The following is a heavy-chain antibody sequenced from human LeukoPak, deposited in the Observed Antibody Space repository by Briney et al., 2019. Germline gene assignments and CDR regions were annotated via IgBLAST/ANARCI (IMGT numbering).Heavy chain of an antibody. CDR3: ARALLWFGEPSHIDY. CDR1: VSTFTSYG. CDR2: ITAYNDNT. V-gene: IGHV1-18*01. D-gene: IGHD3-10*01. Sequence: ASVKVSCKASVSTFTSYGISWVRQAPRQGLEWMGWITAYNDNTNYAQKLQGRVTMTTDTSTSTAYMELRSLRSDDTAVYYCARALLWFGEPSHIDYWGQGTLVTASS. J-gene: IGHJ4*02.